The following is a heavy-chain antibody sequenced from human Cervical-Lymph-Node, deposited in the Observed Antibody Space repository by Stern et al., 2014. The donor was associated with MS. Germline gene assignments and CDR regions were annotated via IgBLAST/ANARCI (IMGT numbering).Heavy chain of an antibody. V-gene: IGHV1-18*01. CDR2: ISTYDGNT. Sequence: QVQLVQSGAEVKKPGASVKVSCKASGDTFTRNGISWVRQAPGQGLEWMGLISTYDGNTNAAQKLQCRGTMTIDTSTRTGYMELRRLRSDDTAVYYCSRALLGSENAFYIWGQGTMVTVSS. CDR3: SRALLGSENAFYI. D-gene: IGHD2-15*01. J-gene: IGHJ3*02. CDR1: GDTFTRNG.